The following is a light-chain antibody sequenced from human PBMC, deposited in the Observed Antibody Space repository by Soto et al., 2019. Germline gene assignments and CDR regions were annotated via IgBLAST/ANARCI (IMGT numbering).Light chain of an antibody. CDR3: QCFNPYPITWT. J-gene: IGKJ1*01. V-gene: IGKV1-5*03. CDR1: QSISDC. CDR2: RTS. Sequence: DIQMTQSPSTLSASVGDRVTITCRASQSISDCLAWYQQKPGKAPKLLIYRTSTLESGVPSSLSGSGSGTEFALTLSSLQPDDDDTYNCQCFNPYPITWTFGQGTKVDI.